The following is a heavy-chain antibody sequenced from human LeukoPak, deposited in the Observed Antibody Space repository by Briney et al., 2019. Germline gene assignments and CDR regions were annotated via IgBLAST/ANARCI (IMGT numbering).Heavy chain of an antibody. CDR3: ARGGGGSSMYYYYYYMDV. J-gene: IGHJ6*03. CDR2: INHSGST. CDR1: GGFFSGYY. V-gene: IGHV4-34*01. D-gene: IGHD1-26*01. Sequence: SETLSLTCAVYGGFFSGYYWSWIRQPPGKGLEWIGEINHSGSTNYNPSLKSRVTISVDTSKNQFSLKLSSVTAADTAVYYCARGGGGSSMYYYYYYMDVWGKGTTVTVSS.